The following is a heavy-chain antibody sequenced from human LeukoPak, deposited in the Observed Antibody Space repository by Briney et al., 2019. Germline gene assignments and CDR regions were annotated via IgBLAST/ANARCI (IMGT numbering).Heavy chain of an antibody. CDR1: GYSINSGYY. J-gene: IGHJ6*03. D-gene: IGHD2-21*01. V-gene: IGHV4-38-2*02. Sequence: PSETLSLTCTVSGYSINSGYYWVWIRQPPGKGLEWIGSIYRSGSTNYNPSLKSRVTISVDTSKNQFSLKVSSVTAADTAVYYCARGDCSGSICYSPMDVWGTGTTVTVSS. CDR3: ARGDCSGSICYSPMDV. CDR2: IYRSGST.